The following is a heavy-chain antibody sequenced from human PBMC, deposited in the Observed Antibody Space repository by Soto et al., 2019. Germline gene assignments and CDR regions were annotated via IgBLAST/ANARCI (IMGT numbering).Heavy chain of an antibody. Sequence: QVQLVESGGGVVQPGRSLRLSCAASGFTFSSYAMHWVRQAPGKGLEWVAVISYDGSNKYYADSVKGRFTISRDNSKNTLYLQMNSLRAEDTAVYYCAREIYDFWSGSNRYGMDVWGQGTTVTVSS. D-gene: IGHD3-3*01. CDR2: ISYDGSNK. CDR3: AREIYDFWSGSNRYGMDV. J-gene: IGHJ6*02. V-gene: IGHV3-30-3*01. CDR1: GFTFSSYA.